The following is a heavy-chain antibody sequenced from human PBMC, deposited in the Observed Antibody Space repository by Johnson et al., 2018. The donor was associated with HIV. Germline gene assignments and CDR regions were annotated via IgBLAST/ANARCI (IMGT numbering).Heavy chain of an antibody. CDR1: GFSFDEYD. D-gene: IGHD5-18*01. J-gene: IGHJ3*02. CDR3: ARLPSGYSRDDLDI. Sequence: VQLVESGGGLVQPGGSLRLSCEASGFSFDEYDMSWVRQAPGKGLEWVSGINWNGGSTGYADSVKGRFTISRDNAKNSLYLQMNSLRAEDTAVYYCARLPSGYSRDDLDIWGQGTMVTVSS. CDR2: INWNGGST. V-gene: IGHV3-20*04.